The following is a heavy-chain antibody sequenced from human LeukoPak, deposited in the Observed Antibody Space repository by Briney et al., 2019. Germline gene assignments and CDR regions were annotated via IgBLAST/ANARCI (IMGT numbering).Heavy chain of an antibody. D-gene: IGHD6-6*01. J-gene: IGHJ4*02. Sequence: PGGSLRLSCAASGFTFSSYSMNWVRQAPGKGLEWVSSISSSSSYIYYADSVKGRFTISRDNAKNSLYLQMNSLRAEDTAVYYCASGASAARGFDYWGQGPLVTVSS. V-gene: IGHV3-21*01. CDR3: ASGASAARGFDY. CDR1: GFTFSSYS. CDR2: ISSSSSYI.